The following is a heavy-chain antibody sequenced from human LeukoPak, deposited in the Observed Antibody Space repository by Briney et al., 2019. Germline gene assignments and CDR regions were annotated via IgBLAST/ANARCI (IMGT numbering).Heavy chain of an antibody. Sequence: GGSLRLSCAASAFTFSNHWMHWVRQAPGKGLVWVSDISSDGSRTFYADSVKGRFTISRDNSKNTLYLQMNSLRAEDTAVYYCAKGHCTNGICWLDWGQGTLVTVSS. D-gene: IGHD2-8*01. CDR1: AFTFSNHW. CDR2: ISSDGSRT. V-gene: IGHV3-74*01. J-gene: IGHJ4*02. CDR3: AKGHCTNGICWLD.